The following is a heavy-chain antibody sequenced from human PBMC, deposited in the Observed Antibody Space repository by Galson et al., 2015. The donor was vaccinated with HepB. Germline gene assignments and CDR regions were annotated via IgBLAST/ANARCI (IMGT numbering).Heavy chain of an antibody. Sequence: SLRLSCAASGFTFSGSAMHWVRQASGKGLEWVGRIRSKANSYATAYAASVKGRFTISRDDSKNTAYLQMNSLKTEDTAVYYCTTQRYFDWLSYWYFDLWGRGTLVTVSS. V-gene: IGHV3-73*01. CDR1: GFTFSGSA. CDR3: TTQRYFDWLSYWYFDL. J-gene: IGHJ2*01. CDR2: IRSKANSYAT. D-gene: IGHD3-9*01.